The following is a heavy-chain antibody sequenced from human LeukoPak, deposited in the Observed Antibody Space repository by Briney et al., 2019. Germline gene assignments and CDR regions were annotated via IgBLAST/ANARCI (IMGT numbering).Heavy chain of an antibody. CDR3: ARNYARRAFDI. CDR1: GGSFGGYY. D-gene: IGHD2-2*01. CDR2: INHSGST. J-gene: IGHJ3*02. Sequence: SETLSLTCAVYGGSFGGYYWSWIRQPPGKGLEWIGEINHSGSTNYNPSLKSRVTISVDTSKNQFSLKLSSVTAADTAVYYCARNYARRAFDIWGQGTMVTVSS. V-gene: IGHV4-34*01.